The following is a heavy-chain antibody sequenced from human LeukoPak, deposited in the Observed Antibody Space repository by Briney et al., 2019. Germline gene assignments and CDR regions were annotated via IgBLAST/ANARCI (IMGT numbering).Heavy chain of an antibody. CDR2: IYSGGNT. Sequence: GGSLRLSCAAFGFTVSVNYMSWVRQAPGKGLECVSVIYSGGNTYYAGSVKGRFTISRDNSKNTLYLQMNSLRAEDTAVYYCAKEDSGIAVAGTRAFDIWGQGTMVTVSS. CDR1: GFTVSVNY. J-gene: IGHJ3*02. CDR3: AKEDSGIAVAGTRAFDI. D-gene: IGHD6-19*01. V-gene: IGHV3-66*01.